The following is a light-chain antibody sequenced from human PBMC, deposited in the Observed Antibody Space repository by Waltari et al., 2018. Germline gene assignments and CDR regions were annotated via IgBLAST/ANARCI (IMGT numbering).Light chain of an antibody. CDR1: KSVSNN. J-gene: IGKJ1*01. CDR2: AAS. Sequence: EVVMTQSPATLSLSPGEGVTLPCRASKSVSNNLAWYQQKPGQAPRLLIYAASTRATGIPARFSGSGSGTEFSLTISSLQSEDFAVYYCQQHIDWPRTFGQGTKVEV. CDR3: QQHIDWPRT. V-gene: IGKV3-15*01.